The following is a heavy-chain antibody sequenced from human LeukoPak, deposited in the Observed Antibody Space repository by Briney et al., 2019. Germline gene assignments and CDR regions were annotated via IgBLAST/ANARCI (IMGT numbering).Heavy chain of an antibody. CDR2: IYSGGST. V-gene: IGHV3-66*02. CDR3: ARNTYYYDRRGLGGFDP. CDR1: GFTVSSNY. Sequence: GGSLRLSCAASGFTVSSNYMSWVRQAPGKGLEWVSVIYSGGSTYYADSVKGRFTISRDNSQNTLYLQMNSLRAEDTALYYCARNTYYYDRRGLGGFDPWGQGTLVTVSS. J-gene: IGHJ5*02. D-gene: IGHD3-22*01.